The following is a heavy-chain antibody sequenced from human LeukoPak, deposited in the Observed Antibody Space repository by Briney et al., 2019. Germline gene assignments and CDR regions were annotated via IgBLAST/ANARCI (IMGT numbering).Heavy chain of an antibody. CDR3: ARDATYCTNGVCYTRFDY. CDR2: MNLDGSEK. J-gene: IGHJ4*02. Sequence: GGSLRLSCAASGFTFTSHWISWVRQAPGKGLEWVARMNLDGSEKYYVDSVKGRFTISRDNAKTSLYLEMNSLRAEDTAVYYCARDATYCTNGVCYTRFDYWGQGTLVTVSS. D-gene: IGHD2-8*01. V-gene: IGHV3-7*01. CDR1: GFTFTSHW.